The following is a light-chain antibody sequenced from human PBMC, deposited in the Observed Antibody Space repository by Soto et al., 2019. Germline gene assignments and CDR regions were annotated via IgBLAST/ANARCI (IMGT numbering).Light chain of an antibody. Sequence: EIVMTQSPATLSVFPGERATLSCRASQSISTNLAWYQQKPGRAPRLLIYGASARATGIPARFSGSGSGTEFTLTISILQSEDFAVYYCHQYNNWPPYTFGQGTKLEIK. CDR2: GAS. J-gene: IGKJ2*01. CDR3: HQYNNWPPYT. V-gene: IGKV3-15*01. CDR1: QSISTN.